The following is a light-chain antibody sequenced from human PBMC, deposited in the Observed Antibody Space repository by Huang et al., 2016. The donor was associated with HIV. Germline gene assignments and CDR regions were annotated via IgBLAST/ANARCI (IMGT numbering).Light chain of an antibody. Sequence: EVVMTQSPATLSLSPGERATLSCRASQSVSTNLAWYQRKPGPAPRLLIYGASTRATGIPGRFRCIWSGTEFTLTISSLQSEDFVVYYCQQYYNWPPYTFGQGTKLEIK. CDR3: QQYYNWPPYT. V-gene: IGKV3-15*01. J-gene: IGKJ2*01. CDR2: GAS. CDR1: QSVSTN.